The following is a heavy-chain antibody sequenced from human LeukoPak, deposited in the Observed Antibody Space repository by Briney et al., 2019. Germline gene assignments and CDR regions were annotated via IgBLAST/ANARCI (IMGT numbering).Heavy chain of an antibody. Sequence: PSETLSLTCTVSGGSISSYYWTWIRQPAGKGLEWIGRIYTSGSTNYNPSLKSRITMSVDTSKSQFSLKLSSVTAADTAVYYCAREVEMAAYYYYYMDVWGKGTTVTISS. CDR1: GGSISSYY. CDR3: AREVEMAAYYYYYMDV. D-gene: IGHD5-24*01. V-gene: IGHV4-4*07. CDR2: IYTSGST. J-gene: IGHJ6*03.